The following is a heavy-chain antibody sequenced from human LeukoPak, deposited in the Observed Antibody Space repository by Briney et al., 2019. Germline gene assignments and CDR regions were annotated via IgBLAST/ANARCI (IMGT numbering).Heavy chain of an antibody. D-gene: IGHD6-13*01. Sequence: SVKVSCKASGGTFSSYAISWVRQAPGQGLEWMGRIIPIFGTANYAQKLQGRVTITTDESTSTAYMELSSLRSEDTAVYYCAREGDFIAAANFDYWGQGTLVTVSS. J-gene: IGHJ4*02. CDR1: GGTFSSYA. CDR2: IIPIFGTA. V-gene: IGHV1-69*05. CDR3: AREGDFIAAANFDY.